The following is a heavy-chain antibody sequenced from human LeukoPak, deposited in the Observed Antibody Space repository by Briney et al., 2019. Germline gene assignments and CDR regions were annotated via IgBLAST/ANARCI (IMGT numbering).Heavy chain of an antibody. V-gene: IGHV4-39*01. CDR3: ASVLRWCDY. Sequence: SETLSLTCTVSGGSISSSSYYWGWIRQPPGKGLEWIGSIYYSGSTYYNPSLKSRVTISVDTSKNQFSLKLSSVTAADTAVYYCASVLRWCDYWGQGTLVTVSS. J-gene: IGHJ4*02. D-gene: IGHD4-23*01. CDR2: IYYSGST. CDR1: GGSISSSSYY.